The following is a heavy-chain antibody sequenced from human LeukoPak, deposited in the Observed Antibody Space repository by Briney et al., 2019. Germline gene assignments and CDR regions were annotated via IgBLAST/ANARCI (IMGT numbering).Heavy chain of an antibody. CDR2: IYYSGST. CDR3: ARTTYYYDSSGTKYYYYYMDV. V-gene: IGHV4-59*11. CDR1: GGSISSHY. J-gene: IGHJ6*03. Sequence: PSETLSLTCTVSGGSISSHYWSWIRQPPGKGLEWIGYIYYSGSTNYNPSLKSRVTISVDTFKNQFSLKLSSVTAADTAVYYCARTTYYYDSSGTKYYYYYMDVWGKGTAVTVSS. D-gene: IGHD3-22*01.